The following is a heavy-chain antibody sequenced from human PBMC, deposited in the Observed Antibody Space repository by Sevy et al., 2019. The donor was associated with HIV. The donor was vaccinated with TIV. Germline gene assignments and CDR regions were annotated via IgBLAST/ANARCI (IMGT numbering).Heavy chain of an antibody. V-gene: IGHV3-30-3*01. D-gene: IGHD6-19*01. CDR1: GFTFSSYA. CDR2: ISYDGSNK. Sequence: GGSLRLSCAASGFTFSSYAMHWVRQAPGKGLEWVAFISYDGSNKYYADSVKGRFTISRDNSKNTLYLQMNSLRAEETAVYYCARGQWLAQTGYYFDYWGQGTLVTVSS. J-gene: IGHJ4*02. CDR3: ARGQWLAQTGYYFDY.